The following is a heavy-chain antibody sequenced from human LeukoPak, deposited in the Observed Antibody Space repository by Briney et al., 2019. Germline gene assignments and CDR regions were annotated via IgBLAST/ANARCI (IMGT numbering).Heavy chain of an antibody. CDR2: ISHSGST. J-gene: IGHJ6*02. CDR1: DGSLSGNF. D-gene: IGHD3-9*01. V-gene: IGHV4-34*01. Sequence: SETLSLTCAVYDGSLSGNFWSWIRQPPGKGLEWLGEISHSGSTNYSPSLKSRLTISVDTSKNQFSLRLSSVTAADTAVYYCARGHTLGGYYKQKYYYYGMDVWGQGTTVTVSS. CDR3: ARGHTLGGYYKQKYYYYGMDV.